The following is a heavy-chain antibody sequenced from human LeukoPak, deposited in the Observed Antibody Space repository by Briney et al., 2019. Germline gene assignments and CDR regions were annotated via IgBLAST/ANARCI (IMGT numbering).Heavy chain of an antibody. CDR3: ARDHRPSGWSYMGYYGMDV. V-gene: IGHV4-59*01. J-gene: IGHJ6*02. D-gene: IGHD6-19*01. CDR2: IYYSGST. Sequence: PSGTLSLTCTVSGGSISSYYWSWIRQPPGKGLEWIGYIYYSGSTNYNPSLKSRVTISVDTSKNQFSLKLSSVTAADTAVYYCARDHRPSGWSYMGYYGMDVWGQGTTVTVSS. CDR1: GGSISSYY.